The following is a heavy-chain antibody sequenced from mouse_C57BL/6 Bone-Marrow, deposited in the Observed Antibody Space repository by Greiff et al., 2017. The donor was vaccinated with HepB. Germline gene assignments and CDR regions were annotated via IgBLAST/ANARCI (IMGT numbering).Heavy chain of an antibody. V-gene: IGHV7-3*01. Sequence: EVQRVESGGGLVQPGGSLSLSCAASGFTFTDYYMSWVRQPPGKALEWLGFIRNKATGYTTEYSASVKGRFTISRDNSQSILYLQMNALRAEDSATYYCARYIGLVLGHCDYWGQGTTRTVSS. J-gene: IGHJ2*01. CDR2: IRNKATGYTT. CDR3: ARYIGLVLGHCDY. CDR1: GFTFTDYY. D-gene: IGHD4-1*01.